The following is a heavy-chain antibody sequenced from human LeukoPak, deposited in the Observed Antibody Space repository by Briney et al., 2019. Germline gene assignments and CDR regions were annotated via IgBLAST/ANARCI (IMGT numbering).Heavy chain of an antibody. CDR2: TYSNGRT. D-gene: IGHD3-10*01. V-gene: IGHV3-53*01. CDR1: GFTVSSNY. CDR3: AKEASELLWFGELQTHFDY. Sequence: GGSLRLSCAASGFTVSSNYMSWVRQAPGKGLEWVSVTYSNGRTYYADSVKGRFTISRDNSKNTLYLQMNSLRAEDTAVYYCAKEASELLWFGELQTHFDYWGQGTLVTVSS. J-gene: IGHJ4*02.